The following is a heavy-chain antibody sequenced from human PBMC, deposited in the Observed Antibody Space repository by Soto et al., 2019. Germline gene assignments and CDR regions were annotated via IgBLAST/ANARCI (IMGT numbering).Heavy chain of an antibody. CDR1: GFTFSSYS. V-gene: IGHV3-21*01. CDR3: ARDRQSTPWYAADY. CDR2: ISGSGGYI. D-gene: IGHD6-13*01. J-gene: IGHJ4*02. Sequence: KSGGSLRLSCEGSGFTFSSYSMNWVRQAPGKGLEWVSSISGSGGYIYYADSVKGRFTISRDNAKNSLYLQMTSLRDEDTALYYCARDRQSTPWYAADYWGQGSLVTVPQ.